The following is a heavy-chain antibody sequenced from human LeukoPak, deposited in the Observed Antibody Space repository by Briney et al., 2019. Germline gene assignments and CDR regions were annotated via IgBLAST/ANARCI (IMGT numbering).Heavy chain of an antibody. V-gene: IGHV1-2*02. J-gene: IGHJ4*02. Sequence: ASVKVSCKASGYTFTGYYMHWVRQAPGQGLEWMGWINPNSGGTNYARKFQGRVTMTRDTSISTAYMELSRLRSDDTAVYYCARGVDGSSCSLWGQGTLVTVSS. D-gene: IGHD6-13*01. CDR2: INPNSGGT. CDR3: ARGVDGSSCSL. CDR1: GYTFTGYY.